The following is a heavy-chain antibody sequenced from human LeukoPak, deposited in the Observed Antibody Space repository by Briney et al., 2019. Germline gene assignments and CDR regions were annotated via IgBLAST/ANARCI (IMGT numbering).Heavy chain of an antibody. V-gene: IGHV1-18*04. CDR2: ISAYNNNT. D-gene: IGHD3-16*01. CDR1: GYTFTGYY. CDR3: ARGLHYGDY. Sequence: GASVRVSCKASGYTFTGYYMHWVRQAPGQGLEWMGWISAYNNNTNYAQKLQGRVTMTTDTSTSTAYMELRSLRSDDTAVYYCARGLHYGDYWGQGTLVTVSS. J-gene: IGHJ4*02.